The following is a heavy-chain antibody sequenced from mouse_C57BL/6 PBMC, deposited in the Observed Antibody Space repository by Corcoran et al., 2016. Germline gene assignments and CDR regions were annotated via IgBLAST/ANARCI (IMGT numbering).Heavy chain of an antibody. J-gene: IGHJ4*01. Sequence: QIQLVQSGPELKKPGETVKISCKASGYTFTTYGMSWVKQAPGKGLKWMGWINTYSGVPPYADDFKGRFAFSLETSASTAYLQINNLKNEDTATYCCAREDGSSYYYAMDYWGQGTSVTVSS. D-gene: IGHD1-1*01. CDR1: GYTFTTYG. CDR3: AREDGSSYYYAMDY. CDR2: INTYSGVP. V-gene: IGHV9-3*01.